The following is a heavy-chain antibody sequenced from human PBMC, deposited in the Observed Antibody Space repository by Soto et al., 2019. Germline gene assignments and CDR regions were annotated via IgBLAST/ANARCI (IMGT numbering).Heavy chain of an antibody. D-gene: IGHD3-10*01. CDR2: IDSNGGT. J-gene: IGHJ6*02. Sequence: QVRLQESGPGLVKPSETLSLTCTVSDDSSSNYKWSWIRQPPGRRLEWIGYIDSNGGTSYNPSLQSRVTISIDTSTKQFLLKLSSVTATDTAVYYCVRQGFGRLHGLVDVWGQGTTVTVSS. CDR1: DDSSSNYK. CDR3: VRQGFGRLHGLVDV. V-gene: IGHV4-59*08.